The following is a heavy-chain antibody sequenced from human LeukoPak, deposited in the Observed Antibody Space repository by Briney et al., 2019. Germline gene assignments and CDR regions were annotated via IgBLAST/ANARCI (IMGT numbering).Heavy chain of an antibody. CDR3: VRASVESGGAFDI. J-gene: IGHJ3*02. D-gene: IGHD2-15*01. V-gene: IGHV4-59*01. CDR2: VSFGGGT. Sequence: SETLSLTCTVSGGSISTDYWSWIRQPPGKGLDWIGYVSFGGGTNYNPSLKSRVITSADTSKNQFSLNLTSVTAADTAVYYCVRASVESGGAFDIWGQGTMVTVSS. CDR1: GGSISTDY.